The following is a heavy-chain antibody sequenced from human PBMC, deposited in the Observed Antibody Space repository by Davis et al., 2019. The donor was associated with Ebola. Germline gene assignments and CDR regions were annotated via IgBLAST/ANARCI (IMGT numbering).Heavy chain of an antibody. CDR2: ISSSGNTM. D-gene: IGHD6-19*01. Sequence: PGGSLRLSCAASGFTFNKYGMNWVRQAPGKGLEWVSYISSSGNTMYYVDSVKGRFTISRDNAKDSLYLQMNSLRAEDTAVYYCAREGYSSGSYYFDYWGQGTLVTVSS. J-gene: IGHJ4*02. CDR3: AREGYSSGSYYFDY. V-gene: IGHV3-48*03. CDR1: GFTFNKYG.